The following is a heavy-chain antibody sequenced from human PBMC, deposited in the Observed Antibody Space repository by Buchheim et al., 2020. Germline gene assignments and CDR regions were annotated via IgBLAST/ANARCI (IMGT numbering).Heavy chain of an antibody. V-gene: IGHV4-34*01. J-gene: IGHJ4*02. CDR1: GGSFSGYY. CDR3: ARGPPYYDYVWGSYRPKYYFDY. D-gene: IGHD3-16*02. CDR2: INHSGST. Sequence: QVQLQQWGAGLLKPSETLSLTCAVYGGSFSGYYWSWIRQPPGKGLEWIGEINHSGSTNYNPSLKSRVTISVDTSKNQFSLKLSSVTAADTAVYYCARGPPYYDYVWGSYRPKYYFDYWGQGTL.